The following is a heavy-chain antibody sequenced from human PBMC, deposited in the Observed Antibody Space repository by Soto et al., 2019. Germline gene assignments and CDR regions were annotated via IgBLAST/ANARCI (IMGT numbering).Heavy chain of an antibody. V-gene: IGHV1-18*01. CDR1: GYTFTSYG. CDR3: AREESVYCSGGSCYKFDY. J-gene: IGHJ4*02. CDR2: ISAYNGNT. D-gene: IGHD2-15*01. Sequence: ASVKVSCKASGYTFTSYGISWVRQAPGQGLEWMGWISAYNGNTNYAQKLQGRVTMTTDTSTSTAYMELRSLRSDDTAVYYCAREESVYCSGGSCYKFDYWGQGTLVTVSS.